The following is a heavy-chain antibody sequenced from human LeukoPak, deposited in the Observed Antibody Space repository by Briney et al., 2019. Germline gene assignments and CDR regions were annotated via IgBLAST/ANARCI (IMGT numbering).Heavy chain of an antibody. CDR1: GFTFSSYE. J-gene: IGHJ4*02. CDR2: ISSSGSTI. CDR3: AREGVGDRSGERFLEDY. V-gene: IGHV3-48*03. Sequence: GGSLRLSCAASGFTFSSYEMNWVRQAPGKGLEWVSYISSSGSTIYYADSVKGRFTISRDNAKNSLYLQMNSLRAEDTAVYYCAREGVGDRSGERFLEDYWGQGTLDTVSS. D-gene: IGHD6-19*01.